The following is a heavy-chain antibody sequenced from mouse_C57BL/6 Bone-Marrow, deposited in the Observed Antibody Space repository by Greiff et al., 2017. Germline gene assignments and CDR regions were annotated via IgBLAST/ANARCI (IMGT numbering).Heavy chain of an antibody. CDR3: ARRRQLRLFDY. CDR1: GFTFSSYG. V-gene: IGHV5-6*01. Sequence: EVQVVESGGDLVKPGGSLKLSCAASGFTFSSYGMSWVRQTPDKRLEWVATISSGGSYTYYPDSVKGRFTISRDNAKNTLYLQMSSLKSEDTAMYYCARRRQLRLFDYWGQGTTLTVSS. CDR2: ISSGGSYT. D-gene: IGHD3-2*02. J-gene: IGHJ2*01.